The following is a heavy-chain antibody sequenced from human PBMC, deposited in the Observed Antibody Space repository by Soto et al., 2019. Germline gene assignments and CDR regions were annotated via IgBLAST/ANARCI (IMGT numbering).Heavy chain of an antibody. CDR2: IYTSRST. J-gene: IGHJ6*02. CDR3: AREDIVVVVAATQNCYYYGMDV. CDR1: GGSISSYY. V-gene: IGHV4-4*07. D-gene: IGHD2-15*01. Sequence: PSETLSLTCTVSGGSISSYYWSWVRQPAGKGLEWVGRIYTSRSTNYNPSLKSRVTMSVDTSKNQSSLKLSSVTAADTAVDYCAREDIVVVVAATQNCYYYGMDVWGQGTTVTVSS.